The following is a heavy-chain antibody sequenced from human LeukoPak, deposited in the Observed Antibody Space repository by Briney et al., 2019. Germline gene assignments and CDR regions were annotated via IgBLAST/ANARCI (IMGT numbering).Heavy chain of an antibody. CDR1: GFTFSSSA. J-gene: IGHJ4*02. V-gene: IGHV3-23*01. D-gene: IGHD3-10*01. Sequence: GGSLRLSCAASGFTFSSSAMSWVRQVPGKGLEWVSGISASGGSTSYADSVRGRFTISRDNSRSTLYLQMNSLRPEDTAIYYCAREGYYGSGSPPSLYFDYWGQGTLVTVSS. CDR2: ISASGGST. CDR3: AREGYYGSGSPPSLYFDY.